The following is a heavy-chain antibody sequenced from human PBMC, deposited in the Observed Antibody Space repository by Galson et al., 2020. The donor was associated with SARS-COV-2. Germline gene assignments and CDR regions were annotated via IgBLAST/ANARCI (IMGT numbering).Heavy chain of an antibody. D-gene: IGHD2-15*01. CDR2: IIPIFGTA. CDR1: GGTFSSYA. V-gene: IGHV1-69*13. CDR3: ARRYCSGGSCSFDY. J-gene: IGHJ4*02. Sequence: SVKVSCKASGGTFSSYAISWVRQAPGQGLEWMGGIIPIFGTANYAQKFQGRVTITADESTNTAYMELSSLRSEDTAVYYCARRYCSGGSCSFDYWGQGTLVTVSS.